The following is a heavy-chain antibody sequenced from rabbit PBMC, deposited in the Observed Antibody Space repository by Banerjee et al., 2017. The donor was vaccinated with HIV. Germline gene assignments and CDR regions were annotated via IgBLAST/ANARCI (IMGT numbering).Heavy chain of an antibody. J-gene: IGHJ4*01. D-gene: IGHD3-1*01. CDR3: ASRGAGYVAVGPFYFSL. V-gene: IGHV1S7*01. CDR2: IDPVVGTT. Sequence: QLEESGGDLVKPEGSLTLSCKASGIDFSTYYMSWARQAPGKGLEWIGYIDPVVGTTHYASWVNGRFTISSQNAQNTVSLQLNSLTVADTATYFCASRGAGYVAVGPFYFSLWGQGTLVTVS. CDR1: GIDFSTYY.